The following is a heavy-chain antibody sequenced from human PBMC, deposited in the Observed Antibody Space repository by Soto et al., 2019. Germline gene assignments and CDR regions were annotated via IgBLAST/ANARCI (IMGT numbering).Heavy chain of an antibody. CDR1: GGNSNSYS. J-gene: IGHJ4*02. Sequence: QVRLVQSGAEVKKPGSSVKLSCKVSGGNSNSYSIAWVRQAPGQGLQWLGTIVPLSGTPNHAHKFQGRVTITADTSTNTSYLELSSLRYEDTAIYYCARDWRQMSRGGFFDYWGQGSLVTISS. CDR2: IVPLSGTP. V-gene: IGHV1-69*06. D-gene: IGHD3-3*01. CDR3: ARDWRQMSRGGFFDY.